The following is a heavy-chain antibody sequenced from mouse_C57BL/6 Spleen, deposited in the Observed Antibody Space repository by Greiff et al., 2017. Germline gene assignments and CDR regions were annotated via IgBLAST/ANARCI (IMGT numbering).Heavy chain of an antibody. V-gene: IGHV5-17*01. CDR3: GRGEGWLAY. CDR2: ISSGSSTI. J-gene: IGHJ3*01. Sequence: ELQVVEAGGGLVKPGGTLKLSGAASGFTFSDYGMHWDRQAPEKGLEWVAYISSGSSTIYYADTVKGRFTITRDNAKNSLFLQMTSVRSEETATYYCGRGEGWLAYWGQGTLVTVSA. CDR1: GFTFSDYG.